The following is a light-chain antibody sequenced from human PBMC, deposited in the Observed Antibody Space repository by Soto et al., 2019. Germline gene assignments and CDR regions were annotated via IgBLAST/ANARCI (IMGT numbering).Light chain of an antibody. V-gene: IGKV3-20*01. CDR3: QKYGGSPQP. CDR1: QSVSKY. CDR2: GAS. J-gene: IGKJ1*01. Sequence: EIVLTQSPGTLALSPGEGATLSCRASQSVSKYLAWYQQKPGQAPRLLIYGASSRATGIPDSFSGSGSGTDFTLTISGLEPEDFAVYYCQKYGGSPQPFGQGTKVEIK.